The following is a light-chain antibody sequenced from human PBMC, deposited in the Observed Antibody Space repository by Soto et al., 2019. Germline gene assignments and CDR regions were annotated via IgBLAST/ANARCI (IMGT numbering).Light chain of an antibody. CDR1: SSNIGAGYD. V-gene: IGLV1-40*01. J-gene: IGLJ3*02. Sequence: QSVLTQPPSVSGAPGQRVTISWTGSSSNIGAGYDVHWYQQLPGTAPKLLIYSNNNRPSGVPDRFSGSKSGTSASLAITGLQAEDEADYYCQSFDSSLSGWVFGGGTKVTVL. CDR3: QSFDSSLSGWV. CDR2: SNN.